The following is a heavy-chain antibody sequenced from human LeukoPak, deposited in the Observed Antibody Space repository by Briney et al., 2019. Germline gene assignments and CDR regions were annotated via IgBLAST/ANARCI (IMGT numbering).Heavy chain of an antibody. V-gene: IGHV5-51*01. D-gene: IGHD3-22*01. J-gene: IGHJ4*02. CDR1: GYSFTSYW. CDR2: IYPGDSDT. Sequence: GESLKISCKGSGYSFTSYWIGWVRQMPGKGLEWMGIIYPGDSDTRYSPSFQGQVTISADKSISTAYLQWSSLKASDTAMYYRARHVYDSSGYYGGFDYWGQGTLVTVSS. CDR3: ARHVYDSSGYYGGFDY.